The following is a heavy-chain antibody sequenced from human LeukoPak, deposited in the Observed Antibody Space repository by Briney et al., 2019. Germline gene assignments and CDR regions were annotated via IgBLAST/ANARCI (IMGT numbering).Heavy chain of an antibody. D-gene: IGHD3-16*01. J-gene: IGHJ4*02. CDR1: GFTFTNYG. CDR2: IWYDGSDK. CDR3: ARPVVLGAYLRGAYYFDS. Sequence: GSLRLSCAASGFTFTNYGMHWVRQAPGKGREWVAVIWYDGSDKYHPDSVKGRFTISTDNSKNTLYLQMNSLRVEDTAVHYCARPVVLGAYLRGAYYFDSWGQGTLVTVSS. V-gene: IGHV3-33*01.